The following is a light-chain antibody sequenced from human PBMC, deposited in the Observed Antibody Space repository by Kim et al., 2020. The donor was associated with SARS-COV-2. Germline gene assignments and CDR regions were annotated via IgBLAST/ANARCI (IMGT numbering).Light chain of an antibody. J-gene: IGKJ1*01. V-gene: IGKV3-20*01. CDR2: GAS. CDR3: QQHGSSPWT. Sequence: EIVLTQSPGTLSLSPGERATLSCRASQGVSSSYLAWYQQKPGQAPRLLIYGASSRATGIPDRFSGSGSGTDFTLTISRLEPADFAVYYCQQHGSSPWTFGQGTKVDIK. CDR1: QGVSSSY.